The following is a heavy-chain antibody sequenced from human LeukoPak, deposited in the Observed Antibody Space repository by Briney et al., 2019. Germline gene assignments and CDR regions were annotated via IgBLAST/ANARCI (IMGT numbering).Heavy chain of an antibody. CDR2: IWYDGSKT. CDR3: ARDDRSTTPCHAY. Sequence: GRSLGLSCTTSGFTFTNYGINWVRQAPGKGLEWVAAIWYDGSKTSYTDSVKGRFTVSRDISKNTVYLQMNGLKAEDTAVYYCARDDRSTTPCHAYWGQGTLVTVSS. J-gene: IGHJ4*02. D-gene: IGHD2/OR15-2a*01. CDR1: GFTFTNYG. V-gene: IGHV3-33*01.